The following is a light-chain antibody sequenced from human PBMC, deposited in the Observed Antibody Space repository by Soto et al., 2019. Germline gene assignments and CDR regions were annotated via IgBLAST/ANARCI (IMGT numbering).Light chain of an antibody. Sequence: QSVLTQPPSASGTPGQRVTLSCSGSSSNIGGNTVNWYQQVPGAAPKLIIFNNSQRPSGVPDRFSGAKSGTSASLAIGGLQSEDEADYDCSTWDDSLNGPLFGGGTKLTVL. V-gene: IGLV1-44*01. CDR1: SSNIGGNT. J-gene: IGLJ2*01. CDR3: STWDDSLNGPL. CDR2: NNS.